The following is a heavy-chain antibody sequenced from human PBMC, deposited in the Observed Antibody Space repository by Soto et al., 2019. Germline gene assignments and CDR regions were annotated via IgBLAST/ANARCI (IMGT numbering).Heavy chain of an antibody. J-gene: IGHJ6*02. D-gene: IGHD6-13*01. V-gene: IGHV3-43*01. CDR1: GFTFDDYT. Sequence: GGSLRLSCAASGFTFDDYTMHWVRRAPGKGLEWVSLISWDGGSTYYADSVKGRFTISRDNSKNSLYLQMNSLRTEDTALYYCAKDMIAAPPAHYYYYGMDVWGQGTTVTVSS. CDR3: AKDMIAAPPAHYYYYGMDV. CDR2: ISWDGGST.